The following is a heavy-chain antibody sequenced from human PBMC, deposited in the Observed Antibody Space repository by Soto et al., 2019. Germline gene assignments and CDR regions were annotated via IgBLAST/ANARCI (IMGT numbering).Heavy chain of an antibody. J-gene: IGHJ4*02. CDR1: GYTFTNYA. CDR3: ASATVYDFWSGLLYY. Sequence: ASVKVSCKASGYTFTNYAIHWVRQAPGQRLEWMGWINAGNGDTKYSQKLKGRVTITRDTSASTAYMELSSLRSEDSAVYYCASATVYDFWSGLLYYWGQGTLVTVSS. D-gene: IGHD3-3*01. V-gene: IGHV1-3*01. CDR2: INAGNGDT.